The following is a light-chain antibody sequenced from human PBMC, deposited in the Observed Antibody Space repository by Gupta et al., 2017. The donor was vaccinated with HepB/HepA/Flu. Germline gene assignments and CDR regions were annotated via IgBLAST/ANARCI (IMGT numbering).Light chain of an antibody. V-gene: IGLV2-23*02. CDR3: CSYATSGTVL. Sequence: SALTQPASVSGSPGQSITISCTGTSSDVGSYNLVSWYQQHPGKAPKVMIYEVIRRPSGISSRFSGSKSGNTASLIIAGLQADDEADYYCCSYATSGTVLFGGGTKLTVL. CDR1: SSDVGSYNL. J-gene: IGLJ3*02. CDR2: EVI.